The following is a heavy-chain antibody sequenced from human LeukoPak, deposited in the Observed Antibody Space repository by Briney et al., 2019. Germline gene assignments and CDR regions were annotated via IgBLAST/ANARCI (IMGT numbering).Heavy chain of an antibody. J-gene: IGHJ3*01. Sequence: SETLSLTCTVPGGSISSYYWSWIRQPPGKGLEWIGYIYNSGSTNYNPSLKSRVTISVDTSKNQFSLKLSSVTAADAAVYYCARGGAAPGAFDVWGQGTVVTASS. CDR3: ARGGAAPGAFDV. V-gene: IGHV4-59*01. CDR2: IYNSGST. CDR1: GGSISSYY. D-gene: IGHD2-15*01.